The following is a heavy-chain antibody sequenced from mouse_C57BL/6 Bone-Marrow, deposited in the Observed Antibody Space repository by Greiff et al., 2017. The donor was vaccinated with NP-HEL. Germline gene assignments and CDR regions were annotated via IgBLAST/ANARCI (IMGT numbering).Heavy chain of an antibody. V-gene: IGHV1-81*01. CDR3: ARPSYYYGSEGFAY. CDR1: GYTFTSYG. CDR2: IYPRSGNT. J-gene: IGHJ3*01. Sequence: QVQLQQSGAELARPGASVKLSCKASGYTFTSYGISWVKQRTGQGLEWIGEIYPRSGNTYYNEKFKGKATLTADKSSSTAYMELRSLTSEDSAVYFCARPSYYYGSEGFAYWGQGTLVTVSA. D-gene: IGHD1-1*01.